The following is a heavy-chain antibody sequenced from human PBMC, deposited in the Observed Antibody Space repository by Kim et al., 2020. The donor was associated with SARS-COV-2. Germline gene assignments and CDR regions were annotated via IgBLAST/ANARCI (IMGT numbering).Heavy chain of an antibody. D-gene: IGHD6-6*01. CDR3: VGGGSAY. V-gene: IGHV3-7*03. CDR2: IKEDGSAQ. CDR1: GFTFSSYW. Sequence: GGSLRLSCAASGFTFSSYWMNWVRQAPGKGLEWVANIKEDGSAQYYVDSVKGRFTISRDNAKNSLYLQMNSLRAEDTAVYYCVGGGSAYWGQGTLVTVSS. J-gene: IGHJ4*02.